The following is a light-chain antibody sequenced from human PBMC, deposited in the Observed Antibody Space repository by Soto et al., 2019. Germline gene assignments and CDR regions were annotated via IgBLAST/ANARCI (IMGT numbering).Light chain of an antibody. J-gene: IGKJ1*01. V-gene: IGKV1-5*03. CDR1: QSISSW. CDR3: QQYNTYWT. CDR2: KAS. Sequence: IQMTQSPSTLSASVGDRVTITCRASQSISSWLAWYQQKPGKAPKLLIYKASSLESGVPSRFSGSGSGSEFNLTISSLQPDEFATYYCQQYNTYWTFGQGTKVEIK.